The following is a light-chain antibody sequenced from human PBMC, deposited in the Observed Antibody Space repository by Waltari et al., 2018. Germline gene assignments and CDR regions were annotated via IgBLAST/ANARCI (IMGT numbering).Light chain of an antibody. Sequence: DIQMTQSPTSVSASLGDRATIPCRSRQNINTYFNWLQQKPWQHPKLLFYAASTLQSGVPSRCSGGGSGADDTLTIVGLQPDDFAAYYCRQSFNTAPLTFGGGTKVEI. V-gene: IGKV1-39*01. CDR2: AAS. J-gene: IGKJ4*01. CDR3: RQSFNTAPLT. CDR1: QNINTY.